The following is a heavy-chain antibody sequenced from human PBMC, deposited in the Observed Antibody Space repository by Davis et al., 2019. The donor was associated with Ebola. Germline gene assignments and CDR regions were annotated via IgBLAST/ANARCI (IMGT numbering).Heavy chain of an antibody. CDR3: ARGPNGGWDFDY. Sequence: ASVTVSCKASGYTLNSHGISWVRQAPGQGLEWMAWISAYNVHTNYAQKFQGRLTLTTDTSTSTAYMELRSLTSDDTAEYYCARGPNGGWDFDYWGQGTRVTVSS. V-gene: IGHV1-18*01. CDR2: ISAYNVHT. CDR1: GYTLNSHG. D-gene: IGHD6-19*01. J-gene: IGHJ4*02.